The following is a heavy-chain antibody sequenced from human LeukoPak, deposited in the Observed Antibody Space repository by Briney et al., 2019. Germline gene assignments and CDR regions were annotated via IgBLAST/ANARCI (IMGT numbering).Heavy chain of an antibody. CDR3: ASADHYYGSGSYYFLPLRAGDFDDY. Sequence: GGSLRLSCAASGFTFSSYAMHWVRQAPGKGLEWVAVISYDGSNKYYADSVKGRFTISRDNSKNTLYLQMNSLRAEDTAVYYCASADHYYGSGSYYFLPLRAGDFDDYWGQGPLVTVSS. V-gene: IGHV3-30*04. D-gene: IGHD3-10*01. J-gene: IGHJ4*02. CDR2: ISYDGSNK. CDR1: GFTFSSYA.